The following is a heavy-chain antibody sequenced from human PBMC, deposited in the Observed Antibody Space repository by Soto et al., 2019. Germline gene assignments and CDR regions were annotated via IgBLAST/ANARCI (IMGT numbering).Heavy chain of an antibody. Sequence: EVQLLESGGGLVQPGGSLRLSCAASGFTFSSYAMSWVRQAPGKGLEWVSAISGSGGSTYYADSVKGRFTISRDNSKNTLNLQMNSLRAEDTAVYYCASYGDYRRGGIVRRRDAFDIWGQGTMVTVSS. CDR3: ASYGDYRRGGIVRRRDAFDI. J-gene: IGHJ3*02. D-gene: IGHD4-17*01. CDR2: ISGSGGST. CDR1: GFTFSSYA. V-gene: IGHV3-23*01.